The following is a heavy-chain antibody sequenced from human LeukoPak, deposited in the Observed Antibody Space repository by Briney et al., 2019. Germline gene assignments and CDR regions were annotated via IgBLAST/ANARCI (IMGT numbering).Heavy chain of an antibody. CDR1: GFTFSSYW. V-gene: IGHV3-7*01. CDR2: INLDGTEK. J-gene: IGHJ4*02. CDR3: ARQDYYFNY. Sequence: PGGSLRLSCAASGFTFSSYWMSWVRQAPGKGLEWVANINLDGTEKYYVDSVKGRFTISRDNAKNSLYLQMNSLRAEDTAVYYCARQDYYFNYWGQGTLVTVSS.